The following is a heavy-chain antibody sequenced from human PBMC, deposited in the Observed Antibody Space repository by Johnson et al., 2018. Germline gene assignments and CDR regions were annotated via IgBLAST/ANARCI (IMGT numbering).Heavy chain of an antibody. CDR3: AKRTVRGDLPHFDS. V-gene: IGHV1-8*01. CDR2: TNPNSDYT. Sequence: QVQLQESGAEVKKPGASVKVSCKASGYTFTSYDINWVRQATRQGLEWMGWTNPNSDYTGYAQKFQGRVTMTRNTSIGTAYMDLSSLKSEDTAVYYRAKRTVRGDLPHFDSWGQGTMVTVSS. J-gene: IGHJ3*02. D-gene: IGHD3-10*01. CDR1: GYTFTSYD.